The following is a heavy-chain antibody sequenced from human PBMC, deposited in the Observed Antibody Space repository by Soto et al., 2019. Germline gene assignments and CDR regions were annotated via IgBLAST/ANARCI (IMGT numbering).Heavy chain of an antibody. V-gene: IGHV4-59*01. D-gene: IGHD4-17*01. J-gene: IGHJ3*02. CDR2: IYYSGST. CDR3: ARDREYGDHGAFDI. Sequence: PSETLSLTCTVSGGSISSDYWSWIRQPPGKGLEWIGYIYYSGSTNYNPSLKSRVTISVDTSKNYFSLKLSSVTAADTAVYYCARDREYGDHGAFDIWGQGTMVTVSS. CDR1: GGSISSDY.